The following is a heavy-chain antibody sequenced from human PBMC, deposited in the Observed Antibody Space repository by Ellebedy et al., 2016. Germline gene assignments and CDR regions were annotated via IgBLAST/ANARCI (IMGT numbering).Heavy chain of an antibody. CDR3: AKDRYYYDSSALGHFDY. D-gene: IGHD3-22*01. CDR1: GFTFSSYG. V-gene: IGHV3-30*18. CDR2: ISYDGSKK. Sequence: GGSLRLSXAASGFTFSSYGMHWVRQAPGKGLEWVAVISYDGSKKYYADSVKGRFTISRDNSKNTLYLQMNSLRAEDTAVYYCAKDRYYYDSSALGHFDYWGQGTLVTVSS. J-gene: IGHJ4*02.